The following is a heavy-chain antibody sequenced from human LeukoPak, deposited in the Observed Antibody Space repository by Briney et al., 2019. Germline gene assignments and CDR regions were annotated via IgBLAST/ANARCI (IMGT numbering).Heavy chain of an antibody. V-gene: IGHV3-23*01. J-gene: IGHJ4*02. D-gene: IGHD6-19*01. CDR1: GFNSSAYA. CDR3: ARDRGLGQWLDY. CDR2: LDASAAPT. Sequence: GGSLRLSCAVAGFNSSAYAMSWVRQAPGEGLEWVSSLDASAAPTYYADSVKGRFTISRDNSKNSLYLQMDSLRAEDTAIYYCARDRGLGQWLDYWGQGTLVTVSS.